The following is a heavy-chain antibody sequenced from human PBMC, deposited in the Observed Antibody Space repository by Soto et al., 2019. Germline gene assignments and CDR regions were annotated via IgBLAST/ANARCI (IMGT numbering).Heavy chain of an antibody. CDR2: IWYDGSNK. Sequence: QVQLVESGGGVVQPGRSLRLSCAASGFTFSSYGMHWVRQAPGKGLEWVAVIWYDGSNKYYADSVKGRFTISRDNSKNTLYLQMNSLRAEDTAVYYCARASGRLRFLEWLLGYWVQGTLVTVSS. CDR3: ARASGRLRFLEWLLGY. CDR1: GFTFSSYG. D-gene: IGHD3-3*01. V-gene: IGHV3-33*01. J-gene: IGHJ4*02.